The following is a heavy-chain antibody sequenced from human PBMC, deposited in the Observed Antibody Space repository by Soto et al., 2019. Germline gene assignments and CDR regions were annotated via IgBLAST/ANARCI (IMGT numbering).Heavy chain of an antibody. CDR1: GDSVSSNSAV. CDR2: TYYRSKWYS. V-gene: IGHV6-1*01. J-gene: IGHJ4*02. D-gene: IGHD1-20*01. CDR3: ARDPGDNWNYVGY. Sequence: SQTLSLTCAISGDSVSSNSAVWNWIRQSPSRGLEWLGRTYYRSKWYSDYAVSVKSRITINPDTSKNQFSLQLNSVTPEDTAVYYCARDPGDNWNYVGYWGQGTLVTVSS.